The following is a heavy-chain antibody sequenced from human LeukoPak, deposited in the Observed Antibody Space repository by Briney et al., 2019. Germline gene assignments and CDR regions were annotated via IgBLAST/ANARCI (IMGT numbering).Heavy chain of an antibody. CDR3: AKERETYNDY. V-gene: IGHV3-7*01. CDR2: IKRDGSEK. CDR1: GFTFSNYW. Sequence: PGGSLRLSCAASGFTFSNYWMTWVRQAPGKGLEWVANIKRDGSEKYYVDSVKGRFTISRDNAKNSLYLQMHSLRVEDTAVYFCAKERETYNDYRGKGTLVTVSS. D-gene: IGHD1-1*01. J-gene: IGHJ4*02.